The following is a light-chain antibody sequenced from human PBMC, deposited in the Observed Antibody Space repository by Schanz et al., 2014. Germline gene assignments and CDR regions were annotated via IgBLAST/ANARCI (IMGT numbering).Light chain of an antibody. CDR1: SSDVGAYNY. J-gene: IGLJ2*01. V-gene: IGLV2-14*03. Sequence: QSVLTQPASVSGSPGQSITISCTGTSSDVGAYNYVSWYQQHPGKAPKLMIYDVTNRPSGVSIRFSGSNSGNTASLTISGLQAEDEADYYCSSYTSSSTLVFGGGTKLTVL. CDR3: SSYTSSSTLV. CDR2: DVT.